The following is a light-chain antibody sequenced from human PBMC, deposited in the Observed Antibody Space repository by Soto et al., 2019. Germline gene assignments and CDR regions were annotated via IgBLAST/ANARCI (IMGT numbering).Light chain of an antibody. V-gene: IGKV3-15*01. CDR3: QQYNNWPPVLT. J-gene: IGKJ4*01. Sequence: EIVMTQSPATVSVSPGERATLSCRASQSVGSKLAWYQQKPSQAPRLLIYGASTRATGIPASFSGSGSGTEFTLTISSLQSEDFAVYYCQQYNNWPPVLTFGGGTKVEIK. CDR1: QSVGSK. CDR2: GAS.